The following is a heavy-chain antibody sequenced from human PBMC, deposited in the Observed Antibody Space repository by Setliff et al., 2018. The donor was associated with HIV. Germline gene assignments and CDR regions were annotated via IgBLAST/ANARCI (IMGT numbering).Heavy chain of an antibody. CDR1: GGSFSGYY. D-gene: IGHD3-3*01. CDR3: ARVYDFWSGKYAFDI. Sequence: SETLSLTCAVYGGSFSGYYWSWIRQPPGKGLEWSGEINHSGSTNYKPSLKSRVTISVDMSKNQASLKVSSATAADTAVYYCARVYDFWSGKYAFDIWGQGTMVTVSS. J-gene: IGHJ3*02. CDR2: INHSGST. V-gene: IGHV4-34*01.